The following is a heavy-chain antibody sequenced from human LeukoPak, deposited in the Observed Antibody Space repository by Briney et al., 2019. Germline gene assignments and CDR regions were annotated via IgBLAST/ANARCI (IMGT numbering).Heavy chain of an antibody. J-gene: IGHJ5*02. Sequence: PGGSLRLSCAASGFTFRDYAMSWVRQAPGKGLEWVSAISGSGGSTYYADSVKGRFTISRDNSKNTLYLQMNSLRAEDTAVYYCAKEAIVGIAARPEWFDPWGQGTLVTVSS. D-gene: IGHD6-6*01. V-gene: IGHV3-23*01. CDR1: GFTFRDYA. CDR3: AKEAIVGIAARPEWFDP. CDR2: ISGSGGST.